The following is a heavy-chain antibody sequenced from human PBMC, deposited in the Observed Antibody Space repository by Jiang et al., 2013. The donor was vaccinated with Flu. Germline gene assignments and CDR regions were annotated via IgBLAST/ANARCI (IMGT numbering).Heavy chain of an antibody. CDR2: IYCGGSS. Sequence: GPGLVKPSETLSLTCTVSGGSISSSSFCWGWIRQPPGKGLEWIGSIYCGGSSYYNPSLKSRVTISLDTSKNQFSLKLNSVTAADTAVYYCARPFYGSPYSYGHWGQGARGHRPL. CDR1: GGSISSSSFC. D-gene: IGHD5-18*01. CDR3: ARPFYGSPYSYGH. J-gene: IGHJ4*02. V-gene: IGHV4-39*07.